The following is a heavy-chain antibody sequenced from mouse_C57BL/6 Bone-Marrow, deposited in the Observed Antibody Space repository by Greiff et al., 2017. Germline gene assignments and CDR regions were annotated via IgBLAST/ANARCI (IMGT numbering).Heavy chain of an antibody. CDR2: ISSGSSTI. J-gene: IGHJ1*03. CDR3: ARGLLRWYFDV. D-gene: IGHD2-3*01. V-gene: IGHV5-17*01. CDR1: GFTFSDYG. Sequence: EVKLVESGGGLVKPGGSLKLSCAASGFTFSDYGMHWVRQAPEQGLEWVAYISSGSSTIYYADTVKGRFTISRDNAKNTLFLQMTSLRSEDTAMYYCARGLLRWYFDVWGTGNTVTVSS.